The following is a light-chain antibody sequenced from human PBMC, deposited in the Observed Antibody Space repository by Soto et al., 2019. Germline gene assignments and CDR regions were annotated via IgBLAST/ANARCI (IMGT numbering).Light chain of an antibody. V-gene: IGKV3-20*01. CDR1: QSLANSF. CDR3: QQYGSSPLT. CDR2: DTS. J-gene: IGKJ4*01. Sequence: EFVLTQSPGTLSLSPGERATLSCRASQSLANSFIAWYQQKPGQAPRLLIYDTSSRASAVPDRFSGSGSGADFTLTISRLEPEDFAVYYCQQYGSSPLTFGGGTKVDI.